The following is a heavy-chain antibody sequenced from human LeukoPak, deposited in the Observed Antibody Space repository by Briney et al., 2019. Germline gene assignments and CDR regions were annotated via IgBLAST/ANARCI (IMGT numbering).Heavy chain of an antibody. Sequence: PSGTLSLTCAVSGGSISSSNWWSWVRQPPGKGLAWIGEIYHSGSTNYNPSLKNRVTISVDKSKNQFSLKLSSVTAADTAVYYCARVDTVVTPLFDYWGQGTLVTVPS. CDR2: IYHSGST. J-gene: IGHJ4*02. V-gene: IGHV4-4*02. CDR3: ARVDTVVTPLFDY. CDR1: GGSISSSNW. D-gene: IGHD4-23*01.